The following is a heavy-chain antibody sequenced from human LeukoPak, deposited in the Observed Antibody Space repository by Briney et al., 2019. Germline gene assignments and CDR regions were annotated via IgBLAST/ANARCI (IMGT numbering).Heavy chain of an antibody. CDR3: GRDWKLDY. Sequence: GGSLRLSCAASGFTFSSYGMHWVRQAPGKGLEWVAVIWYDGSNKYYADSVKGRFTISRDNSRNTLYLQLNSLRVEGTAIYYCGRDWKLDYWGQGTLVTVSS. V-gene: IGHV3-33*01. J-gene: IGHJ4*02. CDR2: IWYDGSNK. D-gene: IGHD1-1*01. CDR1: GFTFSSYG.